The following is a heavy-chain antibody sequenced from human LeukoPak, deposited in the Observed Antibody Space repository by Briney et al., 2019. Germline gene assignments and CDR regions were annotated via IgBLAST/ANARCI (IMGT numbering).Heavy chain of an antibody. Sequence: PGGSLRLSCAASGFTFSSHWMNWVRQAPGKGLEWVANIKQDESEKYYVDSVKGRFTISRDNAKNSLYLQMNSLRGEDTAVYYCARDHTVGQWPTHFDSWGQGTLVTVSS. CDR1: GFTFSSHW. CDR2: IKQDESEK. J-gene: IGHJ4*02. D-gene: IGHD6-19*01. V-gene: IGHV3-7*01. CDR3: ARDHTVGQWPTHFDS.